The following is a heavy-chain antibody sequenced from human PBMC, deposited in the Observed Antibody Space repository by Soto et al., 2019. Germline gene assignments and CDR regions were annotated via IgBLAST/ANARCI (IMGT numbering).Heavy chain of an antibody. J-gene: IGHJ6*02. D-gene: IGHD3-3*01. CDR1: GFTFSSYW. CDR2: INSDGSST. V-gene: IGHV3-74*01. Sequence: GGSLRLSCAASGFTFSSYWMHWVRQAPGKGLVWVSRINSDGSSTSYADSVKGRFTISRYNAKNTLYLQMNSLRAEDTAVYYCAREVKDFWSGYYYYYGMDVWGQGTTVTVSS. CDR3: AREVKDFWSGYYYYYGMDV.